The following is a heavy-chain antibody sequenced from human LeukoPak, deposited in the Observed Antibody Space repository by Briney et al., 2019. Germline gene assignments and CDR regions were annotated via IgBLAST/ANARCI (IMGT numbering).Heavy chain of an antibody. CDR1: GYTFTVYY. Sequence: ASVKVSCKASGYTFTVYYMHWVRQAPGQGLEWMGWINPNSGGTNYAQKFQGWVTMTRDTSISTAYMELSRLRSDDTAVYYCARGGITGTTRGPTRLNDAFDIWGQGTMVTVSS. J-gene: IGHJ3*02. V-gene: IGHV1-2*04. CDR2: INPNSGGT. CDR3: ARGGITGTTRGPTRLNDAFDI. D-gene: IGHD1-20*01.